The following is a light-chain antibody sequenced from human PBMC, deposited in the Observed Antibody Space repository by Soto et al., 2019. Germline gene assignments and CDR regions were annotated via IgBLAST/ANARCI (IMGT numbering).Light chain of an antibody. V-gene: IGLV2-11*01. Sequence: QSALTQPRSVSGSRGQSVTISCTGTSSDVGGYNYVSWYQQHPGKAPKVMIYDVSERPSGVPDRFSGSKSGNTASLTISGLHAEEEADYYCCSYAGSPRYVFGTGTKVTVL. CDR1: SSDVGGYNY. CDR3: CSYAGSPRYV. J-gene: IGLJ1*01. CDR2: DVS.